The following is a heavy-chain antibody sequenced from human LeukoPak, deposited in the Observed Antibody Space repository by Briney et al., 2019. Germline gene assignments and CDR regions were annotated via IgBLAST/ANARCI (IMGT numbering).Heavy chain of an antibody. CDR3: ARARGVERNWFDP. CDR1: GGSITSSSHY. Sequence: PSETLSLTCSVSGGSITSSSHYWAWIRQSPGKGLEWIGNVFYSGSAYYNPSLKSRLTISVDTSNNQFSLKLSSVTAADTAVYYCARARGVERNWFDPWGQGTLVTVSS. V-gene: IGHV4-39*07. D-gene: IGHD1-1*01. J-gene: IGHJ5*02. CDR2: VFYSGSA.